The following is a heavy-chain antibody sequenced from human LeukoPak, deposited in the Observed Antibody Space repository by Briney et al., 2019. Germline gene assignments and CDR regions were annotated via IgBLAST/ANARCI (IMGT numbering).Heavy chain of an antibody. Sequence: GGSLRLSCAASGFTFSSYWMSWVRQAPGKGLEWVANIKQDGIEKYYVDSVKGRFTISRANTKNSLYLQMNRLRAEDTAVYYCARLLYDYGDYDAFDIWGQGTMVTVSS. D-gene: IGHD4-17*01. CDR2: IKQDGIEK. J-gene: IGHJ3*02. V-gene: IGHV3-7*01. CDR1: GFTFSSYW. CDR3: ARLLYDYGDYDAFDI.